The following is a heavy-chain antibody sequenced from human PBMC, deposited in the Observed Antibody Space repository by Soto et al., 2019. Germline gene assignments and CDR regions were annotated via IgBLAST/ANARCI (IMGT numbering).Heavy chain of an antibody. V-gene: IGHV4-59*01. D-gene: IGHD5-12*01. CDR1: GGSISSYY. CDR3: ARADIVATIAFHY. J-gene: IGHJ4*02. Sequence: PSETLSLTCTVSGGSISSYYWSWIRQPPGKGLEWIGYIYYSGSTNYNPSLKSRVTISVDTSKNQFSLKLSSVTAADTAVYYCARADIVATIAFHYWGQGTLVTVSS. CDR2: IYYSGST.